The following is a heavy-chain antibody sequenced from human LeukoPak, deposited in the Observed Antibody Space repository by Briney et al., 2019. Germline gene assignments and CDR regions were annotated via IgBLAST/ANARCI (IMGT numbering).Heavy chain of an antibody. CDR2: IKQDRSEK. J-gene: IGHJ4*02. Sequence: PGGSLRLSCAASGFTFTNYWMSWVRQAPGKGLELVANIKQDRSEKYYVDSVKGRFTISRDNAKNSLYLQMNSLRAEDTALYYCAKSRSGYLVDYWGLGTLVTVSS. V-gene: IGHV3-7*03. CDR3: AKSRSGYLVDY. CDR1: GFTFTNYW. D-gene: IGHD3-22*01.